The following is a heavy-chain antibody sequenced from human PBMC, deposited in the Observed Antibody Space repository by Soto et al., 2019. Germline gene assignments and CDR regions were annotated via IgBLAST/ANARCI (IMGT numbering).Heavy chain of an antibody. Sequence: QVQLVESGGCVVQPGRSLRLSCAASGLTFSSYAMHWVRQAPGKGLEWVAVISYAGSNKYYADSVKGRFTISRDNSKKTLHLQMNRLRAEDTAVYYCAKDRAEEVTATEADYYYGTDVWGQGTTVTVS. D-gene: IGHD2-21*02. CDR1: GLTFSSYA. J-gene: IGHJ6*01. CDR2: ISYAGSNK. V-gene: IGHV3-30-3*01. CDR3: AKDRAEEVTATEADYYYGTDV.